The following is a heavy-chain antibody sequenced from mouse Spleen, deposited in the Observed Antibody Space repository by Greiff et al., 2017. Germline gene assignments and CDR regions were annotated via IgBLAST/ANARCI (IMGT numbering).Heavy chain of an antibody. CDR1: GYTFTSYW. J-gene: IGHJ1*03. CDR2: IDPSDSET. V-gene: IGHV1-52*01. Sequence: VQLQQPGAELVRPGSSVKLSCKASGYTFTSYWLHWVKQRPIQVLEWIGNIDPSDSETPYNQKFKDKATLTVDKSSSTAYMQLSSLTSEDSAVYFCANQRPYLYFDVWGTGTTVTGSS. CDR3: ANQRPYLYFDV.